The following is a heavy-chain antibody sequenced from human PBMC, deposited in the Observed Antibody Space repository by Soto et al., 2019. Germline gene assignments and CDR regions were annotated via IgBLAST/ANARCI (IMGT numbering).Heavy chain of an antibody. CDR1: GGTFSRYA. V-gene: IGHV1-69*13. D-gene: IGHD1-26*01. J-gene: IGHJ6*02. CDR2: IIPIFGTA. Sequence: GXXVKVSSKASGGTFSRYAISWVRQAPGQGLEWMGGIIPIFGTANYAQKFQGRVTITADESTSTAYMELSSLRSEDTAVYYCARGYGSYYYYYGMDVWGQGTTVTVSS. CDR3: ARGYGSYYYYYGMDV.